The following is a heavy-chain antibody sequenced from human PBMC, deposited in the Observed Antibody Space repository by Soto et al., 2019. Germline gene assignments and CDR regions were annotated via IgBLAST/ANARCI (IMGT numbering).Heavy chain of an antibody. V-gene: IGHV3-33*01. Sequence: PGGSLRLSCAASGFTFSSYGMHWVRQAPGKGLEWVAVIWYDGSNKYYADSVKGRFTISRDNSKNTLYLQMNSLRAEDTAVYYCARSYCTNGVCYYGMDVWGQGTTVTVSS. CDR1: GFTFSSYG. CDR2: IWYDGSNK. J-gene: IGHJ6*02. CDR3: ARSYCTNGVCYYGMDV. D-gene: IGHD2-8*01.